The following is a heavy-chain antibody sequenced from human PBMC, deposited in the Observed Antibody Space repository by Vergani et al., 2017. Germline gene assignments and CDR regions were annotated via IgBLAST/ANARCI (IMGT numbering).Heavy chain of an antibody. CDR3: ARXRSPRYSYGYTFDY. CDR2: IDFKGNDA. D-gene: IGHD5-18*01. V-gene: IGHV3-33*01. CDR1: GFTFSSDG. J-gene: IGHJ4*02. Sequence: QMQLVESGGGVIQPGGSLRLSCAASGFTFSSDGMQWVRQAPGKGLEWVALIDFKGNDAYYTDSVRGRFIISRDNSKNTLYLQMNSLRAEDTAVYYCARXRSPRYSYGYTFDYWGQGTLVTVSS.